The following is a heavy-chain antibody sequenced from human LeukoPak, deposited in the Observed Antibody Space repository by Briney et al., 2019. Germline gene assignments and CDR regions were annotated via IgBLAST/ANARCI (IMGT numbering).Heavy chain of an antibody. D-gene: IGHD6-13*01. CDR1: GGSLSSSSYY. Sequence: SETLSLTCTVSGGSLSSSSYYWGWIRQPPGKGLEWIGSIYYSGSTYYNPSLKSRVTISVDTSKNQFSLKLSSVTAADTAVYYCASGWGSSWYRSYYYYYMDVWGKGTTVTVSS. CDR3: ASGWGSSWYRSYYYYYMDV. J-gene: IGHJ6*03. V-gene: IGHV4-39*01. CDR2: IYYSGST.